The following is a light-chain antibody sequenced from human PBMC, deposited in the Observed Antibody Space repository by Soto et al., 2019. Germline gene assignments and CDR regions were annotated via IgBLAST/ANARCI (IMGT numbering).Light chain of an antibody. CDR1: QSVYSSN. J-gene: IGKJ5*01. V-gene: IGKV3-20*01. Sequence: EIVLTQSPGTLSLSPGARAPLSCRASQSVYSSNLAWYQQKPGQAPRLLIYGASSRATGIPDRFSGSGSGTDFTLTISRLEPEDFAVYYCQHYGSFPITFGQGTRLEIK. CDR3: QHYGSFPIT. CDR2: GAS.